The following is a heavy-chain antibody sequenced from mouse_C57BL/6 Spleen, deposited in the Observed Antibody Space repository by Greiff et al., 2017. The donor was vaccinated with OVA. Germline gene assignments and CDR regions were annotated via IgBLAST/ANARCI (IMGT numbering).Heavy chain of an antibody. Sequence: VQLQQSGAELVKPGASVKISCKASGYAFSSYWMNWVKQRPGKGLEWIGQIYPGDGDTNYNGKFKGKATLTADKSSSTAYMQLSSLTSEDSAVYFCAREDYDRGLDYWGQGTSVTVSS. J-gene: IGHJ4*01. CDR1: GYAFSSYW. D-gene: IGHD2-4*01. CDR3: AREDYDRGLDY. V-gene: IGHV1-80*01. CDR2: IYPGDGDT.